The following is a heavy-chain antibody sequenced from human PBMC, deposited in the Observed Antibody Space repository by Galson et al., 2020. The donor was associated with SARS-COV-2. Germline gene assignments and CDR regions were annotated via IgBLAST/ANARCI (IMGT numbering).Heavy chain of an antibody. D-gene: IGHD3-3*01. Sequence: GASLKISCKASGGTFSGHAVSWVRQAPGHGLEWMGVIAPTSGAANYALKFQGSVTITADESTSTTYMELSSLRSEDTAVYYCARSRSESPDFFDFWGQGTLVTVSS. CDR3: ARSRSESPDFFDF. V-gene: IGHV1-69*01. J-gene: IGHJ4*02. CDR1: GGTFSGHA. CDR2: IAPTSGAA.